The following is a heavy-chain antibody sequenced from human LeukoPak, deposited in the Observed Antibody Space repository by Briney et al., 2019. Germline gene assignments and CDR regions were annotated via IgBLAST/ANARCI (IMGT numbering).Heavy chain of an antibody. Sequence: GGSLSLFCEASGFSFSKYGMHWARQAPGKGREWVAFMRSDERSKFHRNCVEGRSTLYRERCKNAVYLQMNSLRPDDTAIYYYSKDTFSNYNYYYYMDAWGHGTMVTVFS. V-gene: IGHV3-30*02. D-gene: IGHD3-3*02. CDR3: SKDTFSNYNYYYYMDA. CDR2: MRSDERSK. CDR1: GFSFSKYG. J-gene: IGHJ6*03.